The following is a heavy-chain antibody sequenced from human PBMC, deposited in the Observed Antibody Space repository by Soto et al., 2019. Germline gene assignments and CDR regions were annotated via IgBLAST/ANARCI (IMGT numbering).Heavy chain of an antibody. Sequence: QVQLQESGPGLVKPSQTLSLTCTVSGGSISSGGYYWNWIRQHPGKGLEWIGYIYYSGSTYYNPSLKSRVTISVDTSKHQFSLKLSSVTAADTAVYYCARGVGEGTATPFDYWGQGTLVTVSS. D-gene: IGHD2-15*01. CDR2: IYYSGST. V-gene: IGHV4-31*03. CDR1: GGSISSGGYY. J-gene: IGHJ4*02. CDR3: ARGVGEGTATPFDY.